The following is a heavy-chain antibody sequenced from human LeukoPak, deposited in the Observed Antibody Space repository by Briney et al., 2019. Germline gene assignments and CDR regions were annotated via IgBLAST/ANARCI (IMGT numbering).Heavy chain of an antibody. CDR2: IYSSGST. Sequence: PSETLSLTCTVAGGSISSSYWSWVRQPPGKELEWIGYIYSSGSTKYNPSLKGRVTISVDTSKNQFSLKLSSVTAADTAAYYCARARVRSYSYDSSGFYTSDWHFDLWGRGTLVTVSS. D-gene: IGHD3-22*01. CDR1: GGSISSSY. CDR3: ARARVRSYSYDSSGFYTSDWHFDL. J-gene: IGHJ2*01. V-gene: IGHV4-59*01.